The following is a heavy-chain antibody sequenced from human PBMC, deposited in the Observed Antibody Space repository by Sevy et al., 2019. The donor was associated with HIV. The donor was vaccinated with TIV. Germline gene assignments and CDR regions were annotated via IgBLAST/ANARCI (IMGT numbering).Heavy chain of an antibody. Sequence: ASVKVSCKASGYTFTSYDINWVRQATGQGLEWMGCMNPNGGNRGYAQKVQGRVTMTRNTSISTAYMELSSLRSEDTAVYYCARGERGLRSGYDSESGENNYWGQGTLVTVSS. J-gene: IGHJ4*02. CDR3: ARGERGLRSGYDSESGENNY. CDR2: MNPNGGNR. V-gene: IGHV1-8*01. CDR1: GYTFTSYD. D-gene: IGHD5-12*01.